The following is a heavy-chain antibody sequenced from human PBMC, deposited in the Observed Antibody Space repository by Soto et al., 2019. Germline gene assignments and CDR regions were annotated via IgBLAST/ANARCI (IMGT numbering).Heavy chain of an antibody. CDR3: AKDEDFWSVNGAFDI. J-gene: IGHJ3*02. D-gene: IGHD3-3*01. CDR1: GFTFSSYA. V-gene: IGHV3-23*01. Sequence: EVQLLESGGGLVQPGGSLRLSCAASGFTFSSYAMSWVRQAPGKGLEWVSAISGSGGSTYYADSVKGRFTISSDNSKNTLYRKMSSLRVEDTAVYYWAKDEDFWSVNGAFDIWGHVTMDTVSS. CDR2: ISGSGGST.